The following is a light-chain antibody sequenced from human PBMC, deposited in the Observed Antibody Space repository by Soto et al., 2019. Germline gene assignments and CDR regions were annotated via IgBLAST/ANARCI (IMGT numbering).Light chain of an antibody. Sequence: TVLTQSPGTLSLSPGERAALSCRASQSVSSDWLAWYQQKPGQPPRLLIYGASNRATGIPDRFSGSGSVTDFTLTISRLEPEDFAFYFGEDDHGSPPSFGQGTMVEIK. CDR3: EDDHGSPPS. V-gene: IGKV3-20*01. CDR1: QSVSSDW. J-gene: IGKJ1*01. CDR2: GAS.